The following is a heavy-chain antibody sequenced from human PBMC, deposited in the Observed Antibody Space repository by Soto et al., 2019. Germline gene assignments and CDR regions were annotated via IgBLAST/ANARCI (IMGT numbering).Heavy chain of an antibody. CDR2: ISGSGGST. CDR3: AKDLKGYDSSGYLFDY. V-gene: IGHV3-23*01. Sequence: EVQLLESGGGLVQPGGSLRLSCAASGFTFSSYAMSWVRQAPGKGLEWVSAISGSGGSTYYADSVKGRFTISRDNSKNTLYLQMNSLRAEDTAVYYCAKDLKGYDSSGYLFDYWGQGTLVTVSS. J-gene: IGHJ4*02. D-gene: IGHD3-22*01. CDR1: GFTFSSYA.